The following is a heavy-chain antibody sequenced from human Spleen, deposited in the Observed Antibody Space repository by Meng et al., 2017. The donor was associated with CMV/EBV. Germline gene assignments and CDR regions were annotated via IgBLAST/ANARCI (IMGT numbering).Heavy chain of an antibody. CDR1: GFSFGDYV. J-gene: IGHJ6*02. CDR2: IKRNADGGTT. Sequence: GESLKISCTTSGFSFGDYVINWVRQAPGKGLEWVGFIKRNADGGTTEYAASVKGRFIISRDDSKSIAYLQMNSLRAEDTAVYYCARGGPYCSITTCQTNSNYYYGMDVWGQGTTVTVSS. CDR3: ARGGPYCSITTCQTNSNYYYGMDV. V-gene: IGHV3-49*04. D-gene: IGHD2-2*01.